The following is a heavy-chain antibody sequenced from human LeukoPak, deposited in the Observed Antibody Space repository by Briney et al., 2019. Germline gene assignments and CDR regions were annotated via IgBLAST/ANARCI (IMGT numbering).Heavy chain of an antibody. J-gene: IGHJ6*02. CDR1: GFTFSSYA. D-gene: IGHD2-15*01. V-gene: IGHV3-66*01. CDR3: ARDGCTGGSCPYYHFYYGMDL. Sequence: GGSLRLSCAASGFTFSSYAMHWVRQAPGKGLEWVSVIYSGDRTYYADSVKGRFTISRDTSKNTVFLRMDSLRVEDTAVYYCARDGCTGGSCPYYHFYYGMDLWGQGTTVTVSS. CDR2: IYSGDRT.